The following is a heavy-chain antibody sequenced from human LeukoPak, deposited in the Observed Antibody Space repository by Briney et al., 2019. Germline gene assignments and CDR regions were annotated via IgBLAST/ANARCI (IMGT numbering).Heavy chain of an antibody. CDR1: GYSFSNYW. J-gene: IGHJ5*02. Sequence: PGESLKISCKGSGYSFSNYWIGWVRQMPGKGLEWMGIIWPGDSDTRYSPSFQGQVTISADKSISTAYLQWSSLKASDTAMYYCARREGSSEDNWFDPWGQGTLVTVSS. CDR2: IWPGDSDT. D-gene: IGHD3-22*01. V-gene: IGHV5-51*01. CDR3: ARREGSSEDNWFDP.